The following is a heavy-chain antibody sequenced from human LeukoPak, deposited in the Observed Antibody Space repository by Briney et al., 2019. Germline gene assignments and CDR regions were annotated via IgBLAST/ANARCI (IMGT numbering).Heavy chain of an antibody. Sequence: PSETLSLTCTVSGGSISSSSYYWGWIRQPPGKGLEWIGSIYYSGSTYYNPSLKSRVTISVDTSKNQFSLKLSSVTAADTAVYYCARDGYSSGWVDYRGQGTLVTVSS. CDR1: GGSISSSSYY. V-gene: IGHV4-39*07. J-gene: IGHJ4*02. CDR3: ARDGYSSGWVDY. CDR2: IYYSGST. D-gene: IGHD6-19*01.